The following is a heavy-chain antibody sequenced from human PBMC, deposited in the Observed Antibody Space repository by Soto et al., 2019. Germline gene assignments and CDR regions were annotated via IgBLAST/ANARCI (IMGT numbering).Heavy chain of an antibody. CDR3: ARSMTTVTTDGAFDI. Sequence: GESLNISCKGSGYSFTPYWIGWVRQMPGKGLEWMGIIYPGDSDTRYSPSFQGQVTISADKSINTAYLQWSSLKASDTAMYYCARSMTTVTTDGAFDIWGQGTMVTVSS. V-gene: IGHV5-51*01. D-gene: IGHD4-4*01. J-gene: IGHJ3*02. CDR1: GYSFTPYW. CDR2: IYPGDSDT.